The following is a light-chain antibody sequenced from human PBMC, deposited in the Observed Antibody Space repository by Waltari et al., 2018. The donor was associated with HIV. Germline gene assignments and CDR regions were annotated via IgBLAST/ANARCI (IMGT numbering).Light chain of an antibody. CDR1: SSAVGGYNF. CDR3: CSYAGSRTWV. CDR2: DVF. V-gene: IGLV2-23*02. Sequence: QSALTQPASVSGSPGQSITVPCTVTSSAVGGYNFFSWYQQHPGKAPKLIIFDVFKRPAGVSERFSGSRSGNTASLTVSGLQAEDEADYYCCSYAGSRTWVFGGGTALTVL. J-gene: IGLJ3*02.